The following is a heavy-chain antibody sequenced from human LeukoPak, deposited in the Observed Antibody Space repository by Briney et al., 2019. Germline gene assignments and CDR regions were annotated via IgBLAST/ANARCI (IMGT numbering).Heavy chain of an antibody. CDR2: IYYSGST. CDR3: ARDRRPRGVDYYYYGMDV. CDR1: GGSISSGGYY. Sequence: PSETLSLTCTVSGGSISSGGYYWSWIRQHPGKGLEWIGYIYYSGSTYYNPSLKSRVTISVDTSKNQFSLKLSSVTAADTAVYYCARDRRPRGVDYYYYGMDVWGQGTTVTVSS. V-gene: IGHV4-31*03. D-gene: IGHD2-15*01. J-gene: IGHJ6*02.